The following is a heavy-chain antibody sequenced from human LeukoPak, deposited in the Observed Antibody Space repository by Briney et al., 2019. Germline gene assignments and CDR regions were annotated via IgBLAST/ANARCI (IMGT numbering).Heavy chain of an antibody. CDR1: GGSISSYY. D-gene: IGHD4-17*01. CDR3: ARRDYGDYVLDY. Sequence: SETLSLTCTVSGGSISSYYWSWIRQPPGKELEWIGYIYYSGSTNYNPSLKSRVTISVDTSKNQFSLKLSSVTAADTAVYYCARRDYGDYVLDYWGQGTLVTVSS. CDR2: IYYSGST. J-gene: IGHJ4*02. V-gene: IGHV4-59*01.